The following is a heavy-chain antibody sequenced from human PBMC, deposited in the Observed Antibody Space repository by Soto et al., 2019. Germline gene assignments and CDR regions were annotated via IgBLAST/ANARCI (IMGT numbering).Heavy chain of an antibody. Sequence: GGSLRLSCAASGFTFSSYGMHWVRQAPGKGLEWVAVIWYDGSNKYYADSVKGRFTISRDNAQNSVFLQMNGLRVEDTAIYYCARDCSGGSCQYWGQGTLVTVSS. D-gene: IGHD2-15*01. J-gene: IGHJ4*02. CDR3: ARDCSGGSCQY. CDR2: IWYDGSNK. CDR1: GFTFSSYG. V-gene: IGHV3-33*01.